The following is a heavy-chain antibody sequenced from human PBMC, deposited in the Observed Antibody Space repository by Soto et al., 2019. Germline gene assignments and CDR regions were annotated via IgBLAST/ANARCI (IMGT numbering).Heavy chain of an antibody. J-gene: IGHJ4*02. CDR1: VYTFTSYG. CDR2: ISAYNGNK. D-gene: IGHD5-12*01. Sequence: ASVKVSCKASVYTFTSYGITWVRQAPGQGLEWIGWISAYNGNKNHAQKLLGRVTMTTDTSKSTAYMELRSLRSDDTAVYYCARGGGGVATITSWLKWGQGTLVTVSS. CDR3: ARGGGGVATITSWLK. V-gene: IGHV1-18*01.